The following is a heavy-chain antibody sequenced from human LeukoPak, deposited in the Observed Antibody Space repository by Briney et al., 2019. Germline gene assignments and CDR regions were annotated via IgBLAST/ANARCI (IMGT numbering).Heavy chain of an antibody. CDR3: ARGLYFDWLLGSWYFDL. D-gene: IGHD3-9*01. Sequence: GASVKVSCKASGYTFTSYDINWVRQATGQGRDGMGWMNPNSGNTGYAQKFQGRVTMTRNTSISTAYMEMSSLRSEDTAVYYCARGLYFDWLLGSWYFDLWGRGTLVTVSS. CDR2: MNPNSGNT. V-gene: IGHV1-8*01. CDR1: GYTFTSYD. J-gene: IGHJ2*01.